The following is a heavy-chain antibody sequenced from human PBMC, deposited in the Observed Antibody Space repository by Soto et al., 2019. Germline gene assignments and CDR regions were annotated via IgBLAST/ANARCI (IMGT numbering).Heavy chain of an antibody. V-gene: IGHV3-53*02. CDR1: GFAVSSNY. D-gene: IGHD6-13*01. CDR3: ASFSSSWSPYYFDY. CDR2: IYSGGST. Sequence: EVQLVETGGGLIQPGGSLRLSCAASGFAVSSNYMSWVRQAPGKGLKWVSVIYSGGSTYYAASVKGRFTISRDNSKNTLYLQLNSLRAEDTAVYYCASFSSSWSPYYFDYWGQGTLVTVSS. J-gene: IGHJ4*02.